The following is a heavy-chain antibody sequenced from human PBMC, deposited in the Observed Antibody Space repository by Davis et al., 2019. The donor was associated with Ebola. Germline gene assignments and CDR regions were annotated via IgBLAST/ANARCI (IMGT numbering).Heavy chain of an antibody. V-gene: IGHV3-66*02. D-gene: IGHD1-26*01. Sequence: PGESLKISCTASGFTFGDYGMTWVRQAPGKGLEWVSVIYSGGSTYYADSVKGRFTISRDNSKNTLYLQMNSLRAEDTAVYYCARGGWELPHLDYWGQGTLVTVSS. CDR1: GFTFGDYG. CDR2: IYSGGST. CDR3: ARGGWELPHLDY. J-gene: IGHJ4*02.